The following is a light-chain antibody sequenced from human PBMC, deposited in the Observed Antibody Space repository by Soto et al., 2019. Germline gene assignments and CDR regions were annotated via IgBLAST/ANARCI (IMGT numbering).Light chain of an antibody. CDR3: QQLLSYPIT. V-gene: IGKV1-39*01. CDR1: QSISGY. Sequence: DIQMTQSPSSLAASVGDRVTITCRASQSISGYLAWYQQKPGKAPKLLIYAASSLQSGGPSRFSGSESGTHFTLTIGSLQPEDFATYYSQQLLSYPITFGQGTRLEIK. J-gene: IGKJ5*01. CDR2: AAS.